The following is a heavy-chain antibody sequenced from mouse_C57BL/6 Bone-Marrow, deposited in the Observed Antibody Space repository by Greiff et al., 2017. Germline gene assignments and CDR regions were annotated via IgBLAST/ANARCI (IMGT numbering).Heavy chain of an antibody. CDR1: GYAFSSSW. Sequence: VQLQQSGPELVKPGASVKISCKASGYAFSSSWMNWVKQRPGKGLEWIGRIYPGDGDTNYNGKFKGKATLTADKSSSTAYMQLSSLTSEDSAVYFCALIYYGYDGWFAYWGQGTLVTVSA. V-gene: IGHV1-82*01. CDR2: IYPGDGDT. J-gene: IGHJ3*01. CDR3: ALIYYGYDGWFAY. D-gene: IGHD2-2*01.